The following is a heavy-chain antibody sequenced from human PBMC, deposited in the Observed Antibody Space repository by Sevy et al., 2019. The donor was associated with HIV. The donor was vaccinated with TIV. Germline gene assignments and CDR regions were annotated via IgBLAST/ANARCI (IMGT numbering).Heavy chain of an antibody. CDR3: ARQRGVVLVPAAPFDY. Sequence: GGSLRLSCAASGFTFDDYAMHWVRQAPGKGLEWVSGISWNSGTIGYADSVKGRFTISGDNAKNSLYLQMNRLRAEDTALYYGARQRGVVLVPAAPFDYWGQGTLVTVSS. V-gene: IGHV3-9*01. D-gene: IGHD2-2*01. CDR1: GFTFDDYA. CDR2: ISWNSGTI. J-gene: IGHJ4*02.